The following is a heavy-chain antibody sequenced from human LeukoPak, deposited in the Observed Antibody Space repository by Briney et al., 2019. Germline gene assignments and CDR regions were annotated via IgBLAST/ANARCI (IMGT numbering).Heavy chain of an antibody. CDR1: GYTFTSYG. V-gene: IGHV1-18*01. CDR2: ISAYNGNT. J-gene: IGHJ4*02. CDR3: ASGRYSRYYFDY. D-gene: IGHD6-19*01. Sequence: ASVKVSCKASGYTFTSYGISWVRQAPGQGLEWMGWISAYNGNTNYAQKFQGRVTMTRDTSISTAYMELSRLRSDDTAVYYCASGRYSRYYFDYWGQGTLVTVSS.